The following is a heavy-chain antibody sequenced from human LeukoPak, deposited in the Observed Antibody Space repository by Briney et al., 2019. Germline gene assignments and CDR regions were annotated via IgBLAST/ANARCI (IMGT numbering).Heavy chain of an antibody. D-gene: IGHD5-18*01. J-gene: IGHJ4*02. CDR3: AKVQIWDSYGYEEF. V-gene: IGHV3-7*01. Sequence: PGGSLRLSCAVSGFTFNSHWMSWLRQAPGKGLEWVASLTPDGSEKYYVDSVKGRFTISRDNARNSLFLHMKSLRAEDTAVYYCAKVQIWDSYGYEEFGGRGTLVSVSS. CDR2: LTPDGSEK. CDR1: GFTFNSHW.